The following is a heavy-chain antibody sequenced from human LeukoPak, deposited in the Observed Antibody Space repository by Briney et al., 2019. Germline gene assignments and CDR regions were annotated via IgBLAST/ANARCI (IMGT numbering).Heavy chain of an antibody. D-gene: IGHD2-2*01. CDR2: NSSNGGST. CDR3: VLSWSSTSPDSDHYYGMDV. Sequence: GGSLRLSCSASGFTFSSYAMHWVRQAPGKGLEYVSANSSNGGSTYYADSVKGRFTISRDNSKNTLYLQMSSLRAEDTAVYYCVLSWSSTSPDSDHYYGMDVWGKGTTVTVSS. V-gene: IGHV3-64D*06. J-gene: IGHJ6*04. CDR1: GFTFSSYA.